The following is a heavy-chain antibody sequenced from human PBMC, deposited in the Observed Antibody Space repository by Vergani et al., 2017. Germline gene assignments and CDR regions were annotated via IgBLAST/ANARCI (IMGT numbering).Heavy chain of an antibody. D-gene: IGHD6-13*01. CDR3: AKEGGAAAGTPADY. CDR1: GFTFSGSA. V-gene: IGHV3-73*01. Sequence: EVQLVESGGGLVQPGGSLKLSCAASGFTFSGSAMHWVRQASGKGLEWVGRIRSKANSYATAYAASVKGRFTISRDDSKNTAYLQMNSLKTEDTAVYYCAKEGGAAAGTPADYWGQGTLVTVSS. CDR2: IRSKANSYAT. J-gene: IGHJ4*02.